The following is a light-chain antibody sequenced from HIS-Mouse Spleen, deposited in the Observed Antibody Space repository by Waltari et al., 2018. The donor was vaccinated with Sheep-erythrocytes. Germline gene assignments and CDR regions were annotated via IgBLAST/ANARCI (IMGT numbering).Light chain of an antibody. CDR2: DVS. V-gene: IGLV2-11*01. CDR1: SSAVGRYNH. J-gene: IGLJ1*01. CDR3: CSYAGSYNHV. Sequence: QSALTQPRSVSGSPGQSVTISCTGTSSAVGRYNHCPWYQQHPGKAPKLMIYDVSKRPSGVPDRFSGSKSGNTASLTISGLQAEDEADYYCCSYAGSYNHVFATGTKVTVL.